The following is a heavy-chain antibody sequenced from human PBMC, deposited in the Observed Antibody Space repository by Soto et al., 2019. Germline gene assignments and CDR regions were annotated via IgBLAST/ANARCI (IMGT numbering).Heavy chain of an antibody. CDR2: IKQDGSEK. Sequence: GGSLRLSCAASGFTFSSYWMSWVRQAPGKGLEWVANIKQDGSEKYYVDSVKGRFTISRDNAKNSLYLQMNSLRAEDTAVYYCARDASTAPGLTGTTLDYWGQGTLVPVSS. J-gene: IGHJ4*02. CDR3: ARDASTAPGLTGTTLDY. D-gene: IGHD1-7*01. V-gene: IGHV3-7*05. CDR1: GFTFSSYW.